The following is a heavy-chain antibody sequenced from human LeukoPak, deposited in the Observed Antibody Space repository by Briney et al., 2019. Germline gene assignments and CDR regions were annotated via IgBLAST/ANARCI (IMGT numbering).Heavy chain of an antibody. CDR3: ARDVAPAAAYYYYMDV. D-gene: IGHD2-2*01. J-gene: IGHJ6*03. CDR1: GFTFSSYA. V-gene: IGHV3-30*04. CDR2: ISYDGSNK. Sequence: GGSLRLSCAASGFTFSSYAMHWVRQAPGKGLEWVAVISYDGSNKYYADSVKGRFTISRDNSKNTLYLQMNSLRAEDTAVYYCARDVAPAAAYYYYMDVWGKGTTVTVSS.